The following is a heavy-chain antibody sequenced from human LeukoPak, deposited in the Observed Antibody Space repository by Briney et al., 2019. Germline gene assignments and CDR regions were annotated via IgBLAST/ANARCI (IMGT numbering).Heavy chain of an antibody. Sequence: GASVKVSCKASGYTFTGYYMHWVRQAPGQGLEWMGWINPNSGGTNYAQKFQGRVTMTRDTSISTAYMELSRLRSDDTAVYYCAREGIDGGYREFDYWGQGTLVTVSS. D-gene: IGHD5-18*01. CDR1: GYTFTGYY. CDR3: AREGIDGGYREFDY. CDR2: INPNSGGT. J-gene: IGHJ4*02. V-gene: IGHV1-2*02.